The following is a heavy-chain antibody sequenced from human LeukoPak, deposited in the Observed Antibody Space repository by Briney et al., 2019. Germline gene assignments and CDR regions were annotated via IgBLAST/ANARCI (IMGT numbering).Heavy chain of an antibody. J-gene: IGHJ4*02. CDR1: GFIFSNYW. D-gene: IGHD2-21*02. CDR2: IKPDGSDK. CDR3: ASSSMTQAPDY. Sequence: PGGSLRLSCAASGFIFSNYWMSWVRQAPGKGLEWVANIKPDGSDKYYVDSVKGRFTISRDNAKNSLYLQMNSLRAEDTAVYYCASSSMTQAPDYWGQGTLVIVSS. V-gene: IGHV3-7*01.